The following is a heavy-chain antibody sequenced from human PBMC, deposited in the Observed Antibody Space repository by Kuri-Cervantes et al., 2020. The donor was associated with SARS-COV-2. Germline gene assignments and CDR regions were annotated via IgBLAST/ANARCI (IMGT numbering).Heavy chain of an antibody. Sequence: ASVKVSCKASGYTFTSYGISWVRQAPGQGLEWMGWISAYNGNTNYAQKLQGRVTMTTDTSTSTAYMELRSLRSDDTAVYYCAREGDIVVVPAAASGVTYYYYGMDVWGQGTTVTVSS. D-gene: IGHD2-2*01. CDR1: GYTFTSYG. J-gene: IGHJ6*02. V-gene: IGHV1-18*04. CDR2: ISAYNGNT. CDR3: AREGDIVVVPAAASGVTYYYYGMDV.